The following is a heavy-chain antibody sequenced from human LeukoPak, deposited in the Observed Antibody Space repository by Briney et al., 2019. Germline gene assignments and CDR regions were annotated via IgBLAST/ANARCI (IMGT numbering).Heavy chain of an antibody. J-gene: IGHJ4*02. Sequence: GGSLRLSCAASGFTFSSYWTSWVRQAPGKGLEWVANIKQDGSDKYYVDSVKGRFTISRDNAKNSLYLQMNSLRAEDTAVYYCAWDPYDSSWGLCYFDYWGQGNLVTVSS. CDR3: AWDPYDSSWGLCYFDY. CDR2: IKQDGSDK. CDR1: GFTFSSYW. D-gene: IGHD3-22*01. V-gene: IGHV3-7*04.